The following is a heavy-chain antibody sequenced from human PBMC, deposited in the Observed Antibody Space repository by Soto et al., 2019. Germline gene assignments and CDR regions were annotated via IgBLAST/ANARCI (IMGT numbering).Heavy chain of an antibody. CDR1: GGTFSSYA. CDR3: ASRFGGSSSWYLDY. D-gene: IGHD6-13*01. Sequence: QVQLGQSGAEVQKPGSSVKVSCKASGGTFSSYAISWVRQAPGQGLEWMGGIIPIFGTANYAQKFQGRVTITADESTSTAYMELRSLRSEDTAVYYCASRFGGSSSWYLDYWGQGTLVTVSS. J-gene: IGHJ4*02. CDR2: IIPIFGTA. V-gene: IGHV1-69*01.